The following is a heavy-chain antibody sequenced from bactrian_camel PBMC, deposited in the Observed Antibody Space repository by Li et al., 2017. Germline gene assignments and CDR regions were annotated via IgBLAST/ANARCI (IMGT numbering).Heavy chain of an antibody. CDR3: AVDARGRAACTGASLYKY. J-gene: IGHJ4*01. CDR1: PATSIRYR. V-gene: IGHV3S55*01. Sequence: HVQLVESGGGSVQAGGSLRLSCAVTPATSIRYRMGWFRQTPGKEREGVASVDSDGRTTYADSVKGRFTVSADKAGSFLTLQMNGVKPEDTAMYYCAVDARGRAACTGASLYKYWGQGTQVTVS. D-gene: IGHD1*01. CDR2: VDSDGRT.